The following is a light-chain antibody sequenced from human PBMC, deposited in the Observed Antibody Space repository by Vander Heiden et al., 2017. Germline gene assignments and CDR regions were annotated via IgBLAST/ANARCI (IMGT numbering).Light chain of an antibody. V-gene: IGKV1-39*01. Sequence: DIQMTQSPSSLSASVGDRVTITCRASQSINSYVNWYQQRPGKAPNLLIYAASSLQSGVPSRFSGSGSGTDFTLTISSLQPEDFATYYCQQFDRDPPWTFGQGTKVEIK. CDR1: QSINSY. J-gene: IGKJ1*01. CDR3: QQFDRDPPWT. CDR2: AAS.